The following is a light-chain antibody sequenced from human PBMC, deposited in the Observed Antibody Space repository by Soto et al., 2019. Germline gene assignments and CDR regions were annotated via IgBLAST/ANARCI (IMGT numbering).Light chain of an antibody. CDR3: ISYTSSSTLV. CDR1: SSDVGGYNF. CDR2: DVS. Sequence: QSVLTQPASVSGSPGQSITISCTGTSSDVGGYNFVSWYQHHPGKAPKLMIYDVSNRPSGFSNRFSGSKSGNTASLTISGLQAEDEADYYCISYTSSSTLVFGGGTKLTVL. J-gene: IGLJ2*01. V-gene: IGLV2-14*03.